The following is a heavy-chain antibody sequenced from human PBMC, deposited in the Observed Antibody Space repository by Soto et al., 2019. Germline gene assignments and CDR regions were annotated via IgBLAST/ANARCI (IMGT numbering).Heavy chain of an antibody. CDR2: IIPIFGTA. Sequence: SVKVSCKASGGTFSSYAISWVRQAPGQGLEWMGGIIPIFGTANYAQKFQGRVTITADESTSTAYMELSSLRSEDTAVYYCALCDYGDYVYDYWGQGTLVTVSS. D-gene: IGHD4-17*01. J-gene: IGHJ4*02. CDR1: GGTFSSYA. CDR3: ALCDYGDYVYDY. V-gene: IGHV1-69*13.